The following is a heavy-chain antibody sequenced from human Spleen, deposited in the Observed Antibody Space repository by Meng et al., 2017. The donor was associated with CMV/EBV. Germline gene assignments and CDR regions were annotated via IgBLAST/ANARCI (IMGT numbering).Heavy chain of an antibody. Sequence: GSLRLSCAVYGGSFSGYYWSWIRQPPGKGLEWIGEINHSGSTNYNPSLKSRVTISVDTSKNQFSLKLSSVTAADTAVYYCARTAKDIVVVPAWSASCFDYWGQGTLVTVSS. J-gene: IGHJ4*02. CDR3: ARTAKDIVVVPAWSASCFDY. CDR2: INHSGST. CDR1: GGSFSGYY. D-gene: IGHD2-2*01. V-gene: IGHV4-34*01.